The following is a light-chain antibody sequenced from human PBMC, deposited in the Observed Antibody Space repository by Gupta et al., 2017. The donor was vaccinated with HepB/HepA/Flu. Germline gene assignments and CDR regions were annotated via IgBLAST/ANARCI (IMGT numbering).Light chain of an antibody. V-gene: IGKV3-11*01. CDR2: EAS. CDR1: QSISSY. CDR3: QHRSNWLFT. J-gene: IGKJ3*01. Sequence: EIVLTQSPATLSLSPGERATLSCRASQSISSYLAWYQQKPGQAPRLLIYEASNRATGIPARFSGSGSGTEFTLTISSLEPEDFAVYYCQHRSNWLFTFGHGTKVDI.